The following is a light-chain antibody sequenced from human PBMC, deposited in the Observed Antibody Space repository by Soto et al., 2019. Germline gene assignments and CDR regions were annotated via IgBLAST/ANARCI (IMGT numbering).Light chain of an antibody. Sequence: DIQMTQSPSNLSGSVGDRVTITCRASQTISSWLAWYQQKPGKAPKLLIYKASTLKSGVPSRFSGSGSGTEFPLTISSLQHDDFATYYCQHYNSYSVAFGQGTKVELK. CDR2: KAS. CDR1: QTISSW. CDR3: QHYNSYSVA. V-gene: IGKV1-5*03. J-gene: IGKJ1*01.